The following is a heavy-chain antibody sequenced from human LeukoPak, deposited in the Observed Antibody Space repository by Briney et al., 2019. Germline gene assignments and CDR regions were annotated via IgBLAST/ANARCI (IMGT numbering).Heavy chain of an antibody. CDR3: ARARSYGDSTYFDY. V-gene: IGHV3-53*01. J-gene: IGHJ4*02. CDR2: IYSGGST. CDR1: GFTVSSNY. D-gene: IGHD4-17*01. Sequence: GGSLRLSCAASGFTVSSNYMSWVRQAPGKGLEWVSVIYSGGSTYYADSVKGRFTISRDNSKNTLYLQMNSLRAEDTAVYYCARARSYGDSTYFDYWGQGTLVTVSS.